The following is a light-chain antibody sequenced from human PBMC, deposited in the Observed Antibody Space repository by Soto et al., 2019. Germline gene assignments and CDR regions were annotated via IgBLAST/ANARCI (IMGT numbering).Light chain of an antibody. V-gene: IGKV3-20*01. Sequence: EIVLTQSPGTLSLSPGERATLSCRASQNVRSSLAWYQQKPGQAPSLLIYGTSSWATGIPDRFSGSGSGTDFTLTISRLEPEDFAVYYCQQYGTSPVTIGQGTKVDIK. CDR2: GTS. J-gene: IGKJ1*01. CDR3: QQYGTSPVT. CDR1: QNVRSS.